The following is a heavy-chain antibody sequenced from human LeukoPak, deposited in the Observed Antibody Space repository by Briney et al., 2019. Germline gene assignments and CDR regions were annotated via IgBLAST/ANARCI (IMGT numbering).Heavy chain of an antibody. CDR2: ISGYNGDT. J-gene: IGHJ4*02. CDR1: GYTFTSYG. V-gene: IGHV1-18*01. Sequence: GASVKVSCKASGYTFTSYGITWVRQAPGQGLEWMGWISGYNGDTNYVQKLQGRVTMTTDTSTSTAYMELRSLRSDDTAVYYCARGQSIVAPCDYWGQGTLVTVSS. CDR3: ARGQSIVAPCDY. D-gene: IGHD5-12*01.